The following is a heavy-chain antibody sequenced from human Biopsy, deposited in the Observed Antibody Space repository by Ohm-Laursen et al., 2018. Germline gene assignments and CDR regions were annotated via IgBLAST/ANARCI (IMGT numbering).Heavy chain of an antibody. CDR1: GDSLSSGPDN. CDR2: IYSGGNT. Sequence: TLSLTCTVSGDSLSSGPDNWSWVRQPPGQGLEYIGFIYSGGNTNYNPSLRGRVTISVDTSKNQFSLKLSSVTAADTAVFFCARLYRLDDYWNDDPPDAFDVWGQGTMVTVSS. D-gene: IGHD3-3*01. J-gene: IGHJ3*01. V-gene: IGHV4-61*01. CDR3: ARLYRLDDYWNDDPPDAFDV.